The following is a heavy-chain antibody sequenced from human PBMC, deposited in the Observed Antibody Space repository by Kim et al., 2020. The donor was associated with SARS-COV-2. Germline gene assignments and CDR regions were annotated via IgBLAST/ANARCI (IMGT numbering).Heavy chain of an antibody. J-gene: IGHJ1*01. CDR3: ARDYYGDYALDS. D-gene: IGHD4-17*01. Sequence: YYADSVKGRFTISRDNAKSSLFLQMNTLRDEDSAIYYCARDYYGDYALDSWGQDTLITVSS. V-gene: IGHV3-48*02.